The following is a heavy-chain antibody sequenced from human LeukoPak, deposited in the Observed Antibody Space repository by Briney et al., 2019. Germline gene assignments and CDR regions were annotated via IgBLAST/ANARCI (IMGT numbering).Heavy chain of an antibody. CDR2: MYYSGSA. D-gene: IGHD1-26*01. J-gene: IGHJ3*02. Sequence: PSETLSLTCTVSGGSISNYYWSWIRQPPGKGLEWIGYMYYSGSANYNPSLKSRVTVSVDTSKNQFSLKVNSVTAADTAVYYCATDNSGSYSGAFDIWGQGTMVTVSS. V-gene: IGHV4-59*01. CDR3: ATDNSGSYSGAFDI. CDR1: GGSISNYY.